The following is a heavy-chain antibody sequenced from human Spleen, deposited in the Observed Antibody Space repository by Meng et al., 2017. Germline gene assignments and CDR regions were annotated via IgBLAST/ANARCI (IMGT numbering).Heavy chain of an antibody. V-gene: IGHV4-34*01. CDR3: AKVHSNSPYFDY. CDR2: INHSGST. CDR1: GGSFSGSY. Sequence: QVHLRQWRAGLLKPSDTRALTCAVYGGSFSGSYWSWIRQPPGKGLEWIGEINHSGSTNYNPSLKRRVTISVDKSKNQFSLKLSSVTAADKAVYYCAKVHSNSPYFDYWGQGTLVTVSS. J-gene: IGHJ4*02. D-gene: IGHD6-6*01.